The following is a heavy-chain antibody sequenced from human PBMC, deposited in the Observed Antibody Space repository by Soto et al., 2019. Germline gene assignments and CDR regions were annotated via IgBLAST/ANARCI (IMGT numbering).Heavy chain of an antibody. CDR3: ASSSGSYSPYFYYYYMDV. CDR1: GGSISSFG. D-gene: IGHD3-10*01. CDR2: IYYSGST. V-gene: IGHV4-59*08. J-gene: IGHJ6*03. Sequence: SETLSLTCTVSGGSISSFGWSWIRQPPGKGLEWIGNIYYSGSTNYNPSLKSRVNISVDTSQNQFSLKLSSVTAADTAVYYFASSSGSYSPYFYYYYMDVWGKGTTLTVSS.